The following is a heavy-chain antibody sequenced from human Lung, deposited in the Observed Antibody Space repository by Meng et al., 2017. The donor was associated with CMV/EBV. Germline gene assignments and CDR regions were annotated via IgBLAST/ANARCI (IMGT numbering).Heavy chain of an antibody. CDR2: INPSGGST. V-gene: IGHV1-46*01. D-gene: IGHD2-2*01. J-gene: IGHJ5*02. Sequence: SVXVSCKASGYTFTSYYMHWVRQAPGQGLEWMGIINPSGGSTSYAQKFQGRVTMTRDTSTSTVYMELSSLRSEDTAGYYCARGGTRRNLLDPWGQGPLVTVSS. CDR3: ARGGTRRNLLDP. CDR1: GYTFTSYY.